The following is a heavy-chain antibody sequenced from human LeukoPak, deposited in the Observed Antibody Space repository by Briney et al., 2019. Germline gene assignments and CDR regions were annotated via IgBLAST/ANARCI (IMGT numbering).Heavy chain of an antibody. D-gene: IGHD6-6*01. CDR1: GYTFTGYY. CDR2: INPSSGGT. CDR3: ARAPRVPKRGCSSSEPYCHYGMDG. J-gene: IGHJ6*02. Sequence: ASVKVSCMASGYTFTGYYMHWVRQAPGQGLEWMGWINPSSGGTNYAQKLQGRVTMTRGTSPSTAHMELSRPRSDDTAVYYCARAPRVPKRGCSSSEPYCHYGMDGCGQGTTVTVSS. V-gene: IGHV1-2*02.